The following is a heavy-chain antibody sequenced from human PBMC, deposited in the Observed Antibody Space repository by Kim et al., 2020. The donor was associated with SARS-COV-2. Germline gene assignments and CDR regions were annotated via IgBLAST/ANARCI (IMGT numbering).Heavy chain of an antibody. CDR3: ASGLYYYGSGSYYYP. V-gene: IGHV4-39*01. J-gene: IGHJ5*02. Sequence: PSLKSRVTISVDTSKNQFSLKRSSVAAADTAVYYCASGLYYYGSGSYYYPWGQGTLVTVSS. D-gene: IGHD3-10*01.